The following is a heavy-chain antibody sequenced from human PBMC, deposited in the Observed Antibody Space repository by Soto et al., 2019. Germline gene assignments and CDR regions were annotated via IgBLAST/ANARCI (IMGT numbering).Heavy chain of an antibody. D-gene: IGHD2-2*01. Sequence: PGGSLRLSCAASEFTFSSYSMNWVRQAPGKGLEWVSYISSSSSTIYYADSVKGRFTISRDNAKNSLYLQMNSLRAEDTAVYYCARDCSSTSCTQPFDSWGQGTLVTVSS. V-gene: IGHV3-48*01. CDR1: EFTFSSYS. CDR3: ARDCSSTSCTQPFDS. CDR2: ISSSSSTI. J-gene: IGHJ4*02.